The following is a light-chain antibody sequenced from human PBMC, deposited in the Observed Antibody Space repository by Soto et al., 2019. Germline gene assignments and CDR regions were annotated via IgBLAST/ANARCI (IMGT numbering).Light chain of an antibody. V-gene: IGLV2-14*03. CDR3: SSYTSSKTYV. CDR1: SSDVGGYNS. Sequence: QSALTQPASVSGSPGQSIAISCTGTSSDVGGYNSVSWYQQHPGKAPKLMIYYVSNRPSGVSDRFSGSKSGNTASLTISGLQAEDEADYYCSSYTSSKTYVFGTGTKLTVL. CDR2: YVS. J-gene: IGLJ1*01.